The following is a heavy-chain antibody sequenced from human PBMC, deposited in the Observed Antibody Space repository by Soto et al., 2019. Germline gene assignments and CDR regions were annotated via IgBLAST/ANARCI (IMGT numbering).Heavy chain of an antibody. J-gene: IGHJ6*02. CDR2: ISGYNGDT. CDR1: GYSFTTYG. Sequence: QGLLVQSGAEVKQPGASVKVSCKASGYSFTTYGISWVRQAPGQGLEWMGWISGYNGDTNNAQKFQDRVTMTIDRSTTTAYLELRSLTSDETAVYYCAKNGHPPYYYYGMDVWGQGTTVTVSS. D-gene: IGHD2-8*01. CDR3: AKNGHPPYYYYGMDV. V-gene: IGHV1-18*01.